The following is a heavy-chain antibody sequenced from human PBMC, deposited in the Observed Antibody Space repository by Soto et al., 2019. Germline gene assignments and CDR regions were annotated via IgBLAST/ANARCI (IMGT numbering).Heavy chain of an antibody. CDR3: ARGDSSSSNDY. CDR1: GFTFSSYA. J-gene: IGHJ4*02. D-gene: IGHD6-6*01. Sequence: QVQLVESGGGVVQPGRSLRLSCAASGFTFSSYAMHWVRQAPGKGLEWVAVISYDGSNKYYADSVKGRFTISRDNSKNTLYLQMHSLRAEDTAVYYCARGDSSSSNDYCGQGTLVTVSS. V-gene: IGHV3-30-3*01. CDR2: ISYDGSNK.